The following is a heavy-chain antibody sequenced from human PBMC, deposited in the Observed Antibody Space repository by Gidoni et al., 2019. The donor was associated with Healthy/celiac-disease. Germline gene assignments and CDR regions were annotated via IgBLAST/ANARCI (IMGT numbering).Heavy chain of an antibody. J-gene: IGHJ5*02. CDR1: GFTFSSYR. CDR2: ISSSSSTI. Sequence: EVQLVESGGGLVQPGGSLRLSCAASGFTFSSYRMNWVRQAPGKGLEWVSYISSSSSTIYYADSVKGRFTISRDNAKNSLYLQMNSLRAEDTAVYYCARDRRLLWFGDSSIPFDPWGQGTLVTVSS. V-gene: IGHV3-48*01. D-gene: IGHD3-10*01. CDR3: ARDRRLLWFGDSSIPFDP.